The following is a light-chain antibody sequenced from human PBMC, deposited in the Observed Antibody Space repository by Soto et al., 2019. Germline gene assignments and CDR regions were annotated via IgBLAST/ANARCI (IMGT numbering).Light chain of an antibody. V-gene: IGKV3-20*01. J-gene: IGKJ5*01. CDR2: DTS. Sequence: IALTQSLVNMFSSPCQRAPIFSRASQSLTNSFIAWYQQKPGQAPRLLIYDTSSRATGIPERFSGSGSGTHFTLTISRLEPGDFAVYYCQHFGGNTFTFGQGTRLDIK. CDR3: QHFGGNTFT. CDR1: QSLTNSF.